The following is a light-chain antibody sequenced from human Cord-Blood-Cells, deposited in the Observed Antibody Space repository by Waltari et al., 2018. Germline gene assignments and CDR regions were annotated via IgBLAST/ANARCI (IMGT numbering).Light chain of an antibody. CDR2: GNS. J-gene: IGLJ3*02. CDR1: SSNIGAGYD. V-gene: IGLV1-40*01. Sequence: QSVLTQPPSVSGAPGQRVTISCTGSSSNIGAGYDLHWYQQLPGTAPKLLIYGNSNRPSEVPDRFSGSKSGTSASLAITGLQAEDEADYYCQSYDSSLSGWVFGGGTKLTVL. CDR3: QSYDSSLSGWV.